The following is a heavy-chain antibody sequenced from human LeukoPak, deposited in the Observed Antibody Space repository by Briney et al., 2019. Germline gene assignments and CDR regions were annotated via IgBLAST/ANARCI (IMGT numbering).Heavy chain of an antibody. CDR2: ISSSGGTI. J-gene: IGHJ4*02. D-gene: IGHD4-17*01. V-gene: IGHV3-48*03. CDR3: TRLRYGDYG. CDR1: GFTFSSYE. Sequence: GGSLRLSCAASGFTFSSYEMNWVRQAPGKGLEWVSYISSSGGTIYYADSVKGRFTISRDNAKNSLYLQMNSLRGEDTAVYYCTRLRYGDYGWGQGTLVAVSS.